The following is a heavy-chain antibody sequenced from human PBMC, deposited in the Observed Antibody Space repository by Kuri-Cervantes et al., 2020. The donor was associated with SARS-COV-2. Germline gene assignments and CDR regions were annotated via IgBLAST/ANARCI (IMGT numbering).Heavy chain of an antibody. D-gene: IGHD3-10*01. V-gene: IGHV4-61*01. CDR3: ARVWFGEFDWFDP. Sequence: SETLSLTCTVSGGSVSSGSYYWSWIRQPPGKGLEWIGYIYYSGGTNYNPSLRSRVTISVDTSKNQFSLKLSSVTAADTAVYYCARVWFGEFDWFDPWGQGTLVTVSS. CDR2: IYYSGGT. CDR1: GGSVSSGSYY. J-gene: IGHJ5*02.